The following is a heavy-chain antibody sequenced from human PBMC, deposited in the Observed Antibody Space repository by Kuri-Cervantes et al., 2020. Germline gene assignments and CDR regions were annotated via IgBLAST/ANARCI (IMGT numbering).Heavy chain of an antibody. CDR2: ISYDGSNK. D-gene: IGHD1-26*01. J-gene: IGHJ4*02. CDR3: AKSGGATGY. CDR1: GFTFSSYG. Sequence: GESLKISCAASGFTFSSYGMHWVRQAPGKGLEWVAVISYDGSNKYYADSVKGRFTISRDNSKNTLYLQMNSLRAEDTAVYYCAKSGGATGYWGQGTLVTVSS. V-gene: IGHV3-30*18.